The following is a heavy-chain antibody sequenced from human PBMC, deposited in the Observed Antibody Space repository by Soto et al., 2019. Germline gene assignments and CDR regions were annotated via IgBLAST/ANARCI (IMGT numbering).Heavy chain of an antibody. Sequence: PGGSLRLSCVASGFTFSSYDMSWVRQAPGKGLEWVSAISGSGGSAYYADSVKGRFTISRDNSKNTLYVQMNSLRSEDTAIYYCAKEDDLWTNGHFNIWGQGTLVT. CDR3: AKEDDLWTNGHFNI. J-gene: IGHJ3*02. D-gene: IGHD3-3*01. CDR2: ISGSGGSA. CDR1: GFTFSSYD. V-gene: IGHV3-23*01.